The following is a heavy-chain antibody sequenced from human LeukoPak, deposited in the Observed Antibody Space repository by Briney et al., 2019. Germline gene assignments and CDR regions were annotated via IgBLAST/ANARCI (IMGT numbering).Heavy chain of an antibody. Sequence: SETLSLTCTVSGYSISSGYYWGWIRQPPGKGLEWIGSIYHSGGTYYNPSLKSRVTISADTSKNQFSLKLSSVTAADTAVYYCARDPGAITMIVVVNGFDYWGQGTLVTVSS. V-gene: IGHV4-38-2*02. J-gene: IGHJ4*02. D-gene: IGHD3-22*01. CDR1: GYSISSGYY. CDR3: ARDPGAITMIVVVNGFDY. CDR2: IYHSGGT.